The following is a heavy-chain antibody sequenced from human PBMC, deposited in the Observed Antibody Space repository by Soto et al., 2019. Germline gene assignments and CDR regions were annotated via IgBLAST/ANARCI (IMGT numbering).Heavy chain of an antibody. CDR3: ARDDSGFSGSHYIDYFND. CDR1: GYTFTGYA. Sequence: ASVKVSCEASGYTFTGYAMHWVRQAPGQRLEWMGWINAGNGNTKYSQKFQGRVTITRDTSASTAYMELSSLRSEDTAVYYCARDDSGFSGSHYIDYFNDRGQGALVTVSS. V-gene: IGHV1-3*01. D-gene: IGHD1-26*01. CDR2: INAGNGNT. J-gene: IGHJ4*02.